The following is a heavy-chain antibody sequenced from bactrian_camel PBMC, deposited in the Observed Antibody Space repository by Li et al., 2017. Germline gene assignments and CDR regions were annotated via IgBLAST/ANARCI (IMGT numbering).Heavy chain of an antibody. J-gene: IGHJ7*01. CDR1: GYTRRSGC. V-gene: IGHV3S1*01. D-gene: IGHD1*01. Sequence: QLVESGGGSVRAGGSLSLSCAARGYTRRSGCLAWFRQAPGKEAEGVAAIDHFGGTSYADSVKGRFTISQDNAKKIAYLQMNSLKVEDTAMYYCAAKEGIHWVGKFLFLSYAMDYWGKGTQVTVS. CDR2: IDHFGGT.